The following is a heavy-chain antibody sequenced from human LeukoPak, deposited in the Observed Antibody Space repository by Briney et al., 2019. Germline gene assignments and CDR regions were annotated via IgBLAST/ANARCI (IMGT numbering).Heavy chain of an antibody. CDR3: ARDSLSGSSDY. CDR2: MNPNSGDT. CDR1: GYTFTGYY. J-gene: IGHJ4*02. D-gene: IGHD1-26*01. Sequence: ASVKVSCKASGYTFTGYYIHWVRQAPGQGLEWMGLMNPNSGDTTYAQKFQGRVTMTRDTSISTAYMELNRLRSDETAVYYCARDSLSGSSDYWGQGTLVTVYS. V-gene: IGHV1-2*02.